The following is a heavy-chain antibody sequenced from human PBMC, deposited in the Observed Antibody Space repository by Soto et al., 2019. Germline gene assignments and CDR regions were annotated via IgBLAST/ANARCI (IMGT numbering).Heavy chain of an antibody. CDR1: EFTFSTYS. V-gene: IGHV3-21*01. CDR2: ISSSSSYI. J-gene: IGHJ6*02. CDR3: ARVVDYYDPYYYYSMDV. D-gene: IGHD3-22*01. Sequence: EVQLVESGGGLVKPGGSLRLSCAASEFTFSTYSMNWVRQAPGKGLEWVSSISSSSSYIYYADSVKGRFTISRDNAKNSLYLQMNSLRAEDTAVYYCARVVDYYDPYYYYSMDVWGQGTTVTVSS.